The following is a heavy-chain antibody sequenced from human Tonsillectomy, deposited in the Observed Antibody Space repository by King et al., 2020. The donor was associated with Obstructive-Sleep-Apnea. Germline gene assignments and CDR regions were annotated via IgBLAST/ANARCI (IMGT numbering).Heavy chain of an antibody. J-gene: IGHJ2*01. V-gene: IGHV3-48*02. CDR2: ITSDSSTI. Sequence: QLVQSGGGLVQPGGSPRLSCAASGFTFGSYSVNWVRQAPGKGLEWVSHITSDSSTIFYADSVKGRFTISRDNAKNSLYLQMNSLRDEDTAVYYCARLVDDDGDDRNWYFDLWGRGTLVTVSS. CDR1: GFTFGSYS. D-gene: IGHD4-17*01. CDR3: ARLVDDDGDDRNWYFDL.